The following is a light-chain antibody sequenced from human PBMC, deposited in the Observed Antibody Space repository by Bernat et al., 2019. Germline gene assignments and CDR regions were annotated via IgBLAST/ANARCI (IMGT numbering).Light chain of an antibody. CDR3: QKYNFAPRA. J-gene: IGKJ2*01. V-gene: IGKV1-5*03. Sequence: DIQMTQSPSTLSASVGDRVTITCRASQSISSWLAWYQQKPGKAPKLLIYKASSLESGVPSRFSGSGSGTEFTLTISSLKPEDVATYYCQKYNFAPRAFGQGTKLDLK. CDR1: QSISSW. CDR2: KAS.